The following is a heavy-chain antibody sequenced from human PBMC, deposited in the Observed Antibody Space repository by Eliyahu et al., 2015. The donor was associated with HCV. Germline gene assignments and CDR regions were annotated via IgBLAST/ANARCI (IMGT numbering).Heavy chain of an antibody. Sequence: QWHLQESGPGLVKPSETLSXTCTVSGAPISGYYWGWLRQSPGKGLEWIGYISDTVSTSGYTNYNPSLKSRVTISVDTSKTQISLRMTSVIAADTAIYYCARTDCGGDCITTAYNWFNPWGQGTLVTVSS. J-gene: IGHJ5*02. CDR3: ARTDCGGDCITTAYNWFNP. CDR1: GAPISGYY. D-gene: IGHD2-21*01. V-gene: IGHV4-59*08. CDR2: ISDTVSTSGYT.